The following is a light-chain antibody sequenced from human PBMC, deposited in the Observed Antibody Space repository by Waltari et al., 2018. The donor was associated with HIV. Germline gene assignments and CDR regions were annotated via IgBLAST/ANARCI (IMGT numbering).Light chain of an antibody. CDR2: AAS. J-gene: IGKJ1*01. CDR3: LQHNSYPWT. Sequence: DIQITQSRSSLSASVGDTAHLTCRASQGIRNALGWYQQKPGKAPKRLIYAASSLQSGVPSRFSGSGSGTEFTLTISSLQPEDFATYYCLQHNSYPWTFGQGTKVESK. V-gene: IGKV1-17*01. CDR1: QGIRNA.